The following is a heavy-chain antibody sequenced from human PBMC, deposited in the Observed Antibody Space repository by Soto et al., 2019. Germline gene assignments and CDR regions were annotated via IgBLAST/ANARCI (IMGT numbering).Heavy chain of an antibody. CDR1: GYTFTGYY. D-gene: IGHD3-3*01. CDR3: ARGGRITIFGVVIPAVSFYYGMDV. J-gene: IGHJ6*02. CDR2: INPNSGGT. V-gene: IGHV1-2*04. Sequence: ASVKVSCKASGYTFTGYYMHWVRQAPGQGLEWMGWINPNSGGTNYAQKFQGWVTMTRDTSISTAYMELSRLRSDDTAVYYCARGGRITIFGVVIPAVSFYYGMDVWGQGTTVTVSS.